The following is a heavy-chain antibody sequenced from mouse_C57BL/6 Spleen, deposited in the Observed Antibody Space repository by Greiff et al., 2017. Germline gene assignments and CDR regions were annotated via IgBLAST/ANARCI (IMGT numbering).Heavy chain of an antibody. CDR3: ARDSSSPYYFDY. V-gene: IGHV5-17*01. CDR1: GYTFSDYG. J-gene: IGHJ2*01. D-gene: IGHD1-1*01. Sequence: EVKLVESGGGLVKPGGSLKLSCAASGYTFSDYGMHWVRQAPEKGLEWVAYISRGSSTIYYADTVKGRFTISRDNAKTTLFLQMTSLRSEDTAMYYCARDSSSPYYFDYGGQGTPLTVSS. CDR2: ISRGSSTI.